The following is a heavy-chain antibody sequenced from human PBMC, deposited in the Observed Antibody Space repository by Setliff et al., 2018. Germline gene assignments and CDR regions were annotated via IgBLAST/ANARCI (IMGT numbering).Heavy chain of an antibody. D-gene: IGHD6-19*01. Sequence: EASVKVSCKASGYTFTDYHIHWVRQAPGQGLEWMGWSDPKSGAARYTQKFRGRVTLTGDTSITTIYMEMNSVTSDDTAVYYCARDPFLVRQFPYYMDVWGKGTAVTVSS. J-gene: IGHJ6*03. CDR2: SDPKSGAA. V-gene: IGHV1-2*02. CDR3: ARDPFLVRQFPYYMDV. CDR1: GYTFTDYH.